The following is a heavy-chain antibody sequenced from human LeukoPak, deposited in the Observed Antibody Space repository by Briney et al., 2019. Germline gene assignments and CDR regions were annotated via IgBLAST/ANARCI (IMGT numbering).Heavy chain of an antibody. Sequence: SETLSLTCAVYGGSFSGYYWSWIRQPPGKGLEWIGEINHSGSTNYNPSLKSRVTISVDTSKNQFSLKLSSVTAADTAVYYCARQGSSGWGYYYYGMDVWGQGTTVTVSS. CDR2: INHSGST. CDR1: GGSFSGYY. J-gene: IGHJ6*02. CDR3: ARQGSSGWGYYYYGMDV. V-gene: IGHV4-34*01. D-gene: IGHD6-19*01.